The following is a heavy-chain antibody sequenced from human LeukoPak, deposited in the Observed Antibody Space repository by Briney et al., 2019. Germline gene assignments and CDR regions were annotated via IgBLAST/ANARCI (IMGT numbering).Heavy chain of an antibody. CDR2: IYYSGST. J-gene: IGHJ4*02. CDR3: ARQRGLLLRYWDY. CDR1: GGSIDNYY. D-gene: IGHD2-15*01. V-gene: IGHV4-59*05. Sequence: PSETLSLTCTVSGGSIDNYYWTWIRQPPGKGLEWIGSIYYSGSTYYNPSLKSRVTISVDTSKNQFSLKLSSVTAADTAVYYCARQRGLLLRYWDYWGQGTLVTVSS.